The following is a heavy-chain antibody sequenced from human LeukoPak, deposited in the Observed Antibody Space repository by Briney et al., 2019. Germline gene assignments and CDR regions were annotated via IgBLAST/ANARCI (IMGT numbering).Heavy chain of an antibody. J-gene: IGHJ4*02. CDR1: GFTFSNYE. Sequence: GGSLRLSCAASGFTFSNYEMHWVRQAPGKGLEWVSYISSSGSDIYYADSVKGRFTISRDNAKNSLYLQMNSLRAEDTAVYYCARDYPYYYDGMWYCDYWGQGTLVSVSA. V-gene: IGHV3-48*03. D-gene: IGHD3-22*01. CDR2: ISSSGSDI. CDR3: ARDYPYYYDGMWYCDY.